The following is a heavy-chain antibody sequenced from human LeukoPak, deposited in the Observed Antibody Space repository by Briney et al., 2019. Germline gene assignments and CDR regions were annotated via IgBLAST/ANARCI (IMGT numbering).Heavy chain of an antibody. J-gene: IGHJ3*02. V-gene: IGHV3-7*01. CDR3: ARANQWLDDAFDI. D-gene: IGHD6-19*01. Sequence: GGSLRLSCAASGFTFSSYWMSWVRQAPGKGLEWVANIKQDGSEKYYVDSVKGRYTISRDNAKNSLYLQMNSLRAEDTAVYYCARANQWLDDAFDIWGQGTMVTVSS. CDR1: GFTFSSYW. CDR2: IKQDGSEK.